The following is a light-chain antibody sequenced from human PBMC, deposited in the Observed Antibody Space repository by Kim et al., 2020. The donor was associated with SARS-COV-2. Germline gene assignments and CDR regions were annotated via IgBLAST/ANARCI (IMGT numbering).Light chain of an antibody. J-gene: IGLJ2*01. CDR3: NSRDSSGNHLV. Sequence: SSELTQEPAVSVALGQTVRITCQGDSLRSYYASWYQQKPGQAPVLVISGKNNRPSGIPDRFSGSSSGNTASLTIPGAQAEDEADYYFNSRDSSGNHLVFG. V-gene: IGLV3-19*01. CDR1: SLRSYY. CDR2: GKN.